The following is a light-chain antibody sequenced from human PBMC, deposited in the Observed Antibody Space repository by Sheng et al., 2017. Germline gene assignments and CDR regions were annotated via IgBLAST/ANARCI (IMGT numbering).Light chain of an antibody. CDR2: ETS. V-gene: IGKV3-11*01. Sequence: EVVLTQSPATLSLSPGERATLSCRASQSVSRFLAWYQQKPGLAPRLFIYETSKRATGIPARFSGSGSGTDFTLTISSLEPEDFAVYFCQQRDSWPWTFGQGT. CDR1: QSVSRF. CDR3: QQRDSWPWT. J-gene: IGKJ1*01.